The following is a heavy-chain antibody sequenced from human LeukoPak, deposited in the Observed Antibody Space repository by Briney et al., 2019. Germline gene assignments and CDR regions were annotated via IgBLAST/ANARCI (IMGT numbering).Heavy chain of an antibody. V-gene: IGHV3-53*01. CDR3: ARDPCNYYGSGSQTGGFDY. J-gene: IGHJ4*02. D-gene: IGHD3-10*01. CDR2: IYSSGTT. CDR1: GFSVSSNY. Sequence: GGSLRLSCAVSGFSVSSNYMTWVRQAPGLGLEWVSLIYSSGTTKYADFVKGRFTISRDISKNTLYLQMNSLRADDTAVYYCARDPCNYYGSGSQTGGFDYWGQGTLVTVSS.